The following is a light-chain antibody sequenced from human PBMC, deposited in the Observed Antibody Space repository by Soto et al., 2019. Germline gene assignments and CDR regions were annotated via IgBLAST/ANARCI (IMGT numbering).Light chain of an antibody. J-gene: IGLJ2*01. CDR3: CSYAGSYGV. V-gene: IGLV2-11*01. Sequence: QSALTQPRSVSGSPGQSVTISCTGTSSDVGGYNYVSWYQQHPGKAPKLMIYDVSKRPSGVPDRFSGSKSGNTASLTISGLQAEDEADYYCCSYAGSYGVFGVGTKLPVL. CDR2: DVS. CDR1: SSDVGGYNY.